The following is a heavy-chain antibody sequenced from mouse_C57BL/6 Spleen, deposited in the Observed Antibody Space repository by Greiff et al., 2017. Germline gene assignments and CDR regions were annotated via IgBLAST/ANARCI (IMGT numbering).Heavy chain of an antibody. CDR2: VDPSDSYT. D-gene: IGHD3-3*01. V-gene: IGHV1-69*01. J-gene: IGHJ2*01. CDR3: ASGGWDY. CDR1: GYTFTSYW. Sequence: QVQLQQPGAELVMPGASVKLSCKASGYTFTSYWMHWVKQRPGQGLEWIGEVDPSDSYTNYNQKFKGKSTLTVDKSSSTAYMQLSSVTSEDSAVYYCASGGWDYWGKGTTLTVSS.